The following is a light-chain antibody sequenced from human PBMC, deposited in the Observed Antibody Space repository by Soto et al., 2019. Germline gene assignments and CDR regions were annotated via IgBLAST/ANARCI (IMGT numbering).Light chain of an antibody. CDR2: WAS. Sequence: DIVMTQSPDSLAVSLGERATINCKSSQSVSYSSNNKNYLAWYQQKAGQPPKLLIYWASTRESGVPDRFSGSGSRTDFPLTISSLQAEDVAVYYCQQYYSTPPYTFGQGTKLEIK. CDR1: QSVSYSSNNKNY. J-gene: IGKJ2*01. V-gene: IGKV4-1*01. CDR3: QQYYSTPPYT.